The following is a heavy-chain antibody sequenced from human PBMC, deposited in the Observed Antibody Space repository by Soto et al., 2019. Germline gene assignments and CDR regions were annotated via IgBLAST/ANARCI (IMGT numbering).Heavy chain of an antibody. CDR2: INTDGSII. Sequence: GGSLRLSCAASGLIFSNYKMHWVRQAPGKGLVWVSRINTDGSIIDYADSVKGRFTVSRDNAKNTLYLQMNSLSADDTAVYYCARDTDGLHYWGQGTLVTVSS. J-gene: IGHJ4*02. V-gene: IGHV3-74*01. CDR1: GLIFSNYK. CDR3: ARDTDGLHY.